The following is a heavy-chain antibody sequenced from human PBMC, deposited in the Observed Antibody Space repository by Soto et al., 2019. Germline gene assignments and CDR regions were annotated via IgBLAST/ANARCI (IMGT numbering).Heavy chain of an antibody. CDR3: TKVAGRNSSFVYFED. D-gene: IGHD6-6*01. Sequence: PGGSLRLSCAASGLTFSAYAMNWVRQAPGKGLEWVSAISGSGHTIYYADSVKGRFTISRDNSKNTLYLQLNSLRAEDTAVYYCTKVAGRNSSFVYFEDWGQGTLVTVSS. V-gene: IGHV3-23*01. CDR2: ISGSGHTI. J-gene: IGHJ4*02. CDR1: GLTFSAYA.